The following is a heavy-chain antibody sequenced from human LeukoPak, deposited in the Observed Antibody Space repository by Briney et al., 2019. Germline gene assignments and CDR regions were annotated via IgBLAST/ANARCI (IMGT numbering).Heavy chain of an antibody. CDR1: GGSISSSSHY. V-gene: IGHV4-39*07. CDR3: ARDLASVGVVGATTKVYYYYYMDV. Sequence: SETLSLTCTVSGGSISSSSHYWGWIRQPPGKGLEWIGSIYYSGSAHYNPSLKSRVTISIDTSKNQFSLKLSSVTAADTAVYYCARDLASVGVVGATTKVYYYYYMDVWGKGTTVTISS. CDR2: IYYSGSA. D-gene: IGHD1-26*01. J-gene: IGHJ6*03.